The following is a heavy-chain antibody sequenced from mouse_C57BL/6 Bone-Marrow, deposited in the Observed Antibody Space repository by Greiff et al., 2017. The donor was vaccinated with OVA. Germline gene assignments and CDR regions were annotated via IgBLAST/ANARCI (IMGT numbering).Heavy chain of an antibody. Sequence: VQGVESGAELARPGASVKLSCKASGYTFTSYGISWVKQRTGQGLEWIGEIYPRSGNTYYNEKFKGKATLTADKSSSTAYMELRSLTSEDSAVYFCARGGGVTTVVDYFDYWGQGTTLTVSS. CDR3: ARGGGVTTVVDYFDY. CDR1: GYTFTSYG. J-gene: IGHJ2*01. V-gene: IGHV1-81*01. CDR2: IYPRSGNT. D-gene: IGHD1-1*01.